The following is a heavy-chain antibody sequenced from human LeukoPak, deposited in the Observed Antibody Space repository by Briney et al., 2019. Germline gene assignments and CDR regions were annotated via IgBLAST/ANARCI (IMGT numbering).Heavy chain of an antibody. D-gene: IGHD5-24*01. CDR1: GFTFSTYE. V-gene: IGHV3-21*06. CDR3: ARVAPTGYNISPSDY. Sequence: GGSLRLSCAASGFTFSTYEMNWVRQAPGKGLEWVSSISRTSTYIYYSDSVEGRFTISRDNAKNSLFLQMNSLRAEDTAVYYCARVAPTGYNISPSDYWGQGTLVTVSS. CDR2: ISRTSTYI. J-gene: IGHJ4*02.